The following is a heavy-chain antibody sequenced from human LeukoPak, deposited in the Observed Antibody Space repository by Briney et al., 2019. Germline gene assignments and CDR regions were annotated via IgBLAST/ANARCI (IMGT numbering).Heavy chain of an antibody. J-gene: IGHJ4*02. CDR3: ASLKNIVGATQIDY. D-gene: IGHD1-26*01. CDR1: GGSISSSRYY. V-gene: IGHV4-39*01. CDR2: IYYSGST. Sequence: PSETLSLTCTVSGGSISSSRYYWGWIRQPPGKGLGRIGSIYYSGSTYYNPSLKSRVTISVDTSKNQLSLKLSSVTAADTAVYYCASLKNIVGATQIDYWGQGTLVTVSS.